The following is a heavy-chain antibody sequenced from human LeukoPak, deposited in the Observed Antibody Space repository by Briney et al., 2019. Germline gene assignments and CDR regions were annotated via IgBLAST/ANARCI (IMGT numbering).Heavy chain of an antibody. CDR3: ARGRGVLRYFDWYGNWFDP. J-gene: IGHJ5*02. V-gene: IGHV4-39*07. D-gene: IGHD3-9*01. CDR1: GGSISSSSYY. Sequence: PSETLSLTCTVSGGSISSSSYYWGWIRQPPGKGLEWIGSIYYSGSTYYNPSLKSRVTITVDTSKNQFSLKLSSVTAADTAVYYCARGRGVLRYFDWYGNWFDPWGQGTLVTVSS. CDR2: IYYSGST.